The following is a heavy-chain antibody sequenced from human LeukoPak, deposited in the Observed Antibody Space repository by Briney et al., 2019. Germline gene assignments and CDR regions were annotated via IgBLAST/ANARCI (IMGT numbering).Heavy chain of an antibody. V-gene: IGHV4-4*02. CDR1: GASISSSNW. Sequence: NPSGTLSLTCTVSGASISSSNWWTWVRQPPGEALEWIGEIYHAGSTKYNPSLRSRLTISVDKSKNSFSLSLTSVTAADTAFYYCARSAAVTGQFDFWGPGTLVTVSS. CDR3: ARSAAVTGQFDF. D-gene: IGHD6-19*01. J-gene: IGHJ4*02. CDR2: IYHAGST.